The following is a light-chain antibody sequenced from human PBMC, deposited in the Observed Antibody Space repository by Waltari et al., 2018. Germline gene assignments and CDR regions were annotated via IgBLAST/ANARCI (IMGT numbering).Light chain of an antibody. CDR2: GKN. CDR1: SLRIYY. CDR3: HSRDSSGDVV. V-gene: IGLV3-19*01. J-gene: IGLJ2*01. Sequence: SSELTQDPAVSVALGQTVRLTCQGDSLRIYYVSWFHQKPGQAPALFISGKNNRPSGIPDLFSASSSGSTASLTIIGAQAEDEADYYCHSRDSSGDVVIGGGTKLTVV.